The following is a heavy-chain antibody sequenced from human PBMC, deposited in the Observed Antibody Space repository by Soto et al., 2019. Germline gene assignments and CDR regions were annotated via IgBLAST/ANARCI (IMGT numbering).Heavy chain of an antibody. CDR1: GGSMRNYF. CDR2: IHYSGTT. V-gene: IGHV4-59*01. CDR3: AAGEASSRNLAPYYLDF. Sequence: SETLSLTCTVSGGSMRNYFWTWIRQPPRKGLEWIGYIHYSGTTSFFPSYNPSLRSRVTISEDTSKNQFSLKLLSVTTADTAVYFCAAGEASSRNLAPYYLDFWGQGTLVTVSS. D-gene: IGHD6-13*01. J-gene: IGHJ4*02.